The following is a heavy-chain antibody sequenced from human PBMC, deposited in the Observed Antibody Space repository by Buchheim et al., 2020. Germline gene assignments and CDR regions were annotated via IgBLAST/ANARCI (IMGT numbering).Heavy chain of an antibody. J-gene: IGHJ4*02. D-gene: IGHD3-10*01. Sequence: QVQLVESGGGVVQPGRSLRLSCAASGFTFSSYAMHWVRQAPGKGLEWVAVILYDGSNKYYADSVKGRFTISRDNSKNTLYLQMNSLRAEDTAVYYCAKDRYASGSGSYLIDYWGQGTL. CDR1: GFTFSSYA. CDR3: AKDRYASGSGSYLIDY. CDR2: ILYDGSNK. V-gene: IGHV3-30-3*01.